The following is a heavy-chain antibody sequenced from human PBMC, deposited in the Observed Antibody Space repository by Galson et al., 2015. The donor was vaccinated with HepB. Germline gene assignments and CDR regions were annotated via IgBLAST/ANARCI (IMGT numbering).Heavy chain of an antibody. J-gene: IGHJ4*02. Sequence: SVKVSCKVSGYTLTELSMHWVRQAPGKGLEWMGGFDPEDGETIYAQKFQGRVTMTEDTSTDTAYMELSSLRSEDTAVYYCATRVAGTRPFDYWGQGTLVTVSS. CDR3: ATRVAGTRPFDY. CDR2: FDPEDGET. CDR1: GYTLTELS. D-gene: IGHD6-19*01. V-gene: IGHV1-24*01.